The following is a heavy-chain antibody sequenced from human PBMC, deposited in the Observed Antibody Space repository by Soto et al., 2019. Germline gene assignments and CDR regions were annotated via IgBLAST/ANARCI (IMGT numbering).Heavy chain of an antibody. CDR3: ARHRSF. D-gene: IGHD3-16*02. J-gene: IGHJ1*01. V-gene: IGHV4-39*01. CDR1: GVSISGTSYY. Sequence: QLQLHEPGPGLVKPSETLSLTCTVSGVSISGTSYYWGWIRQTPAKGLEWIGTIYYSGETFYNPSLKSRVTISIDTPKNHFSLNLTSVTAADTAIYYCARHRSFWGQGALVTVSS. CDR2: IYYSGET.